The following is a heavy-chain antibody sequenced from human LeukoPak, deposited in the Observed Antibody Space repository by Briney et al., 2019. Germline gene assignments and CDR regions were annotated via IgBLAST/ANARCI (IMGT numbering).Heavy chain of an antibody. D-gene: IGHD3-10*01. CDR1: GFTVSSNY. CDR2: IYSGGST. V-gene: IGHV3-53*01. Sequence: GGSLRLFCAASGFTVSSNYMSWVRQAPGKGLEWVSVIYSGGSTYYADSVKGRFTISRDNSKNTLYLQMNSLRAEDTAVYYCAKPLDGSGFYYYYYMDVWGKGTTVTISS. J-gene: IGHJ6*03. CDR3: AKPLDGSGFYYYYYMDV.